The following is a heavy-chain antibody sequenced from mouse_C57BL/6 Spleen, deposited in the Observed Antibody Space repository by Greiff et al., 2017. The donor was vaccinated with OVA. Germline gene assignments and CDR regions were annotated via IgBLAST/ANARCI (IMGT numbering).Heavy chain of an antibody. Sequence: EVQLVESGGGLVKPGGSLKLSCAASGFTFSDYGMHWVRQAPEKGLEWVAYISSGSSTIYYADTVKGRFTISRDNAKNTLFLQMTSLRSEDTAMYYCARPTVYYDYDEGGYYAMDYWGQGTSVTVSS. J-gene: IGHJ4*01. CDR1: GFTFSDYG. D-gene: IGHD2-4*01. CDR3: ARPTVYYDYDEGGYYAMDY. V-gene: IGHV5-17*01. CDR2: ISSGSSTI.